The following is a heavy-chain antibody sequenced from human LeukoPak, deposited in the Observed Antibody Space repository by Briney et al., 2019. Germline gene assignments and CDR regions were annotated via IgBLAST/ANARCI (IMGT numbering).Heavy chain of an antibody. V-gene: IGHV3-48*01. CDR2: ISISNNSI. CDR3: ARETIYSDKVIDH. J-gene: IGHJ4*02. D-gene: IGHD4-17*01. Sequence: PGGSLRLSCAASGFTFSYYSFNWVRQAPGKGLEWIAYISISNNSIYYADSVKGRFTISRDNAKSSLYLQMNSLRVEDTAVYYCARETIYSDKVIDHWGQGTPVTVSS. CDR1: GFTFSYYS.